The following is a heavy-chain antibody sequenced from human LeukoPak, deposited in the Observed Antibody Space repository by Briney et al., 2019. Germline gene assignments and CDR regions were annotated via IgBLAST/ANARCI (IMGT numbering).Heavy chain of an antibody. CDR1: GFPYSESW. V-gene: IGHV3-7*01. CDR2: IKQDGSEK. CDR3: SRRLDY. J-gene: IGHJ4*02. Sequence: AGGSLRPSCAASGFPYSESWMDWVRQAPGKGMEWVANIKQDGSEKHYADSVKGRFTISRDNAKNSLFLQMNGLRAEDTAVYYCSRRLDYWGQGALVTVSS.